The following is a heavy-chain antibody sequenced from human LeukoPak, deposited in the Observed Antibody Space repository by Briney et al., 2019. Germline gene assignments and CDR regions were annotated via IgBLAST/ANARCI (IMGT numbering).Heavy chain of an antibody. CDR2: IWFDGTKK. CDR3: ARGYDYGDYGVVE. CDR1: GFTFSRYG. D-gene: IGHD4-17*01. J-gene: IGHJ4*02. Sequence: GSSLRLSCAASGFTFSRYGMHWVRQAPGKGLEGVAVIWFDGTKKYYGDSVKGRFSISRDNSENTLYLQMNSLRAEDTAVYYCARGYDYGDYGVVEWGQGTLVTVSS. V-gene: IGHV3-33*01.